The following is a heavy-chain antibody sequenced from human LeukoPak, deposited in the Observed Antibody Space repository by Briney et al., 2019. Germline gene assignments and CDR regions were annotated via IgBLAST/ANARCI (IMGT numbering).Heavy chain of an antibody. CDR3: ATGYCSSTSCYYSYYYYMDV. J-gene: IGHJ6*03. CDR2: ISSSSSYI. D-gene: IGHD2-2*01. V-gene: IGHV3-21*01. CDR1: GFTFSSYS. Sequence: GGSLRLSCAASGFTFSSYSMNWVRQAPGKGLEWVSSISSSSSYIYYADSVKGRFTISRDNAKNSLYLQMNSLRAEDTAVYYCATGYCSSTSCYYSYYYYMDVWGKGTTVTVSS.